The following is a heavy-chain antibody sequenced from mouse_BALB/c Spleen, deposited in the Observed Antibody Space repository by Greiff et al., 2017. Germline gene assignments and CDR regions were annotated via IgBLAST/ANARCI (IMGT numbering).Heavy chain of an antibody. CDR3: ARGRDTYAMDY. Sequence: EVKVVESGGGLVKPGGSRKLSCAASGFTFSSFGMHWVRQAPEKGLEWVAYISSGSSTIYYADTVKGRFTISRDNPKNTLFLQMTSLRSEDTAMYYCARGRDTYAMDYWGQGTSVTVSS. CDR1: GFTFSSFG. CDR2: ISSGSSTI. V-gene: IGHV5-17*02. J-gene: IGHJ4*01.